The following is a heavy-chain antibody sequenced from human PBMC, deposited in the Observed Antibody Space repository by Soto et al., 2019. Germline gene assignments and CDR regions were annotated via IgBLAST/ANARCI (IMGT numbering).Heavy chain of an antibody. CDR3: AHLRGFGELLYREQYYYYGMAV. CDR2: INPSGGST. D-gene: IGHD3-10*01. CDR1: GYTFTSYY. J-gene: IGHJ6*02. V-gene: IGHV1-46*01. Sequence: GPLKIYCKAAGYTFTSYYMHWVRQAPGQGLEWMGIINPSGGSTSYAQKFQGRVTMTRDTSTSTVYMELSSLRSEDTAVYYCAHLRGFGELLYREQYYYYGMAVWGQGTTVTVSS.